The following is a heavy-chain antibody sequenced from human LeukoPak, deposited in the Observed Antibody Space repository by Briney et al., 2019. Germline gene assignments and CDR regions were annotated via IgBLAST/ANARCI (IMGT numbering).Heavy chain of an antibody. CDR2: ISSSSSYI. CDR1: GFTFSSYS. V-gene: IGHV3-21*01. D-gene: IGHD3-10*01. J-gene: IGHJ6*03. CDR3: ARGIYYGSGSYFSGRYYYYYMDV. Sequence: GGSLRLSCAASGFTFSSYSMNWVRQAPGKGLEWVSSISSSSSYIYYADSVKGRFTISRDNAKNSLYLQMNSLRAEDTAVYYCARGIYYGSGSYFSGRYYYYYMDVWGKGTTVTVSS.